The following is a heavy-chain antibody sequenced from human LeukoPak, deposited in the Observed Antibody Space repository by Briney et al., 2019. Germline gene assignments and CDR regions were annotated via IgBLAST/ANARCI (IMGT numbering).Heavy chain of an antibody. V-gene: IGHV1-18*01. CDR1: GYTFTSYG. Sequence: ASVKVPCKASGYTFTSYGISWVRQAPGQGLEWMGWISAYNGNTNYAQKLQGRVTMTTDTSTSTAYMELRSLRSDDTAVYYCARAPGYCSSTSCSKYYYYYYMDVWGKGTTVTVSS. CDR3: ARAPGYCSSTSCSKYYYYYYMDV. J-gene: IGHJ6*03. CDR2: ISAYNGNT. D-gene: IGHD2-2*01.